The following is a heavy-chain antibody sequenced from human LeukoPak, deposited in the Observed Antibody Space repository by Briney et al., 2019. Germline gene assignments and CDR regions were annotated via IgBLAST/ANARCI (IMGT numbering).Heavy chain of an antibody. CDR2: INNNGGST. D-gene: IGHD2-2*01. CDR1: GFTFSNYT. J-gene: IGHJ4*02. V-gene: IGHV3-64*01. CDR3: ARGSKKQGGDYYFDY. Sequence: GGSLRLSCAASGFTFSNYTIHWVRQAPGKGLEYVSAINNNGGSTYYANSVKGRFTISRDNSKNTLYLQMGSLRAEDMAVYYCARGSKKQGGDYYFDYWGQGTLVTVSS.